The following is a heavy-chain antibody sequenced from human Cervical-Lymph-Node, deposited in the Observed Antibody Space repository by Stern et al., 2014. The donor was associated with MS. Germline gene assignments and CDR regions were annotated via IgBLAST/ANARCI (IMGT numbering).Heavy chain of an antibody. Sequence: EVQLVESGGGLVQPGGSLRLSCAASGFTFSSYSMNWVRQAPGKGLEWVSSISSSSSYIYYAASVKGRFTISRDNAKNLLYLQMNSLRAEDTAVYYCARVEYFWSGDYYYGMDVWGQGTTVTVSS. CDR2: ISSSSSYI. D-gene: IGHD3-3*01. CDR3: ARVEYFWSGDYYYGMDV. J-gene: IGHJ6*02. V-gene: IGHV3-21*01. CDR1: GFTFSSYS.